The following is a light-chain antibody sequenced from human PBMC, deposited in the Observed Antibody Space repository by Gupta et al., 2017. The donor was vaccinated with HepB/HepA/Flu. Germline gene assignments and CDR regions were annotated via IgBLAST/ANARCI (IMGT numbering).Light chain of an antibody. J-gene: IGKJ2*01. CDR2: GAS. Sequence: EIVLTQSPGTLSLSPGERGTLSCRASQSVSSSYLTWYQQKPGQPPRLLIYGASSRATGIPDRFSGSGSGTDFTLTISRLEPEDFAVYYCQQDGSSPYTFGQGTKMEIK. CDR3: QQDGSSPYT. V-gene: IGKV3-20*01. CDR1: QSVSSSY.